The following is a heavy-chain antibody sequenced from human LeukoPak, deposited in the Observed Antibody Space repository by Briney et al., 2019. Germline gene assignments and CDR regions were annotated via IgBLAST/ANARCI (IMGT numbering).Heavy chain of an antibody. Sequence: PGGSLRLSCAASGFTFSSYSMNWVRQAPGKGLEWVXSISSSSSYIYYADSVKGRFTISRDNAKNSLYLQMNSLRAEDTAVYYCARLYRVAATFDPWGQGTLVTVSS. D-gene: IGHD2-15*01. J-gene: IGHJ5*02. CDR2: ISSSSSYI. V-gene: IGHV3-21*01. CDR1: GFTFSSYS. CDR3: ARLYRVAATFDP.